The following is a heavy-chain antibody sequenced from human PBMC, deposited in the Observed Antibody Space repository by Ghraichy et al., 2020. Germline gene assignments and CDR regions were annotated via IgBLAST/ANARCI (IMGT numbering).Heavy chain of an antibody. D-gene: IGHD3-3*01. CDR2: INHSGST. V-gene: IGHV4-34*01. J-gene: IGHJ5*02. CDR3: ARRSLRFLEWLPDSWFDP. Sequence: SETLSLTCAVYGGSFSGYYWSWIRQPPGKGLEWIGEINHSGSTNYNPSLKSRVTISVDTSKNQFSLKLSSVTAADTAVYYCARRSLRFLEWLPDSWFDPWGQGTLVTVSS. CDR1: GGSFSGYY.